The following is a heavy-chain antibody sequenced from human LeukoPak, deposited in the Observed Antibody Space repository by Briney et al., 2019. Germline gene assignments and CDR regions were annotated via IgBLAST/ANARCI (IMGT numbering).Heavy chain of an antibody. CDR2: IYSSGST. D-gene: IGHD3-22*01. Sequence: PSETLSLTCTVSGGSLSNYYWSWIRQPPGKGLEWIGYIYSSGSTRYNPSFKSRVTISLDASKNQFSLKLNSVTAADTAVYYCVRLGYGSSGYYPDYWGQGALVTVSS. J-gene: IGHJ4*02. CDR3: VRLGYGSSGYYPDY. CDR1: GGSLSNYY. V-gene: IGHV4-59*08.